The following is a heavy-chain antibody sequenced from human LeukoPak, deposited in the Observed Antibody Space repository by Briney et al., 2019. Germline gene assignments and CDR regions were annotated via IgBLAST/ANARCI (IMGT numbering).Heavy chain of an antibody. CDR3: ARLFSSWQKVELTFDY. CDR2: IGAYKGIT. CDR1: VYTVTSYG. J-gene: IGHJ4*02. V-gene: IGHV1-18*01. Sequence: GASVKVSCKASVYTVTSYGVIWVRRAPGLGLEWMGWIGAYKGITVYAQTLTGRVTMATATSTTPPYMDFGSLRAHDPPAYHRARLFSSWQKVELTFDYWGQGTLVTVSS. D-gene: IGHD6-13*01.